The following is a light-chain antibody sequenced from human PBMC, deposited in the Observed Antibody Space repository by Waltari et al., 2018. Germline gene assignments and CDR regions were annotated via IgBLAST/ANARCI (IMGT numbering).Light chain of an antibody. CDR1: QAINTF. CDR3: QQYNSFPPT. V-gene: IGKV1-16*02. CDR2: AAS. Sequence: DIQMTQSPSSLSPSVGDRVIITCRASQAINTFLAWFQQKPGTAPRSLIYAASTLQSGVSSNFSGSGSGTNFTLTISSLQPEDCATYYCQQYNSFPPTFGGGTRVEI. J-gene: IGKJ4*01.